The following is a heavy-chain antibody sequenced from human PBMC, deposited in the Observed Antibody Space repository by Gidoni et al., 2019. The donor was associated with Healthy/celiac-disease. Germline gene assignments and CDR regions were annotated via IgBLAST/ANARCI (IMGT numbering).Heavy chain of an antibody. CDR2: ISSSSSTI. J-gene: IGHJ3*02. CDR3: VVSHLASSIDAFDI. CDR1: GFTFSSYS. V-gene: IGHV3-48*02. Sequence: EVQLVESGGGLVQPGGSLRLSCAASGFTFSSYSMNWVRQAPGKGLEWVSYISSSSSTIYYADSVKVRCTISRDNAKNSLYLQMNSLRDEDTAVYYCVVSHLASSIDAFDIWGQGTMVTVSS.